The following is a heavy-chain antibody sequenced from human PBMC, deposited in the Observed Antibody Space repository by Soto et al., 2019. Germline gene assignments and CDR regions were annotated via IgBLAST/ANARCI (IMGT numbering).Heavy chain of an antibody. V-gene: IGHV3-33*01. D-gene: IGHD4-17*01. CDR3: ARVYGGHAFDI. CDR1: GFTFSSYG. J-gene: IGHJ3*02. CDR2: IWYDGSNK. Sequence: QVQLVESGGGVVQPGRSLRLSCAASGFTFSSYGMHWVRQAPGKGLERVAVIWYDGSNKYYADSVKGRFTISRDNSKNTLYLQMNSLRAEDTAVYYCARVYGGHAFDIWGQGTMVTVSS.